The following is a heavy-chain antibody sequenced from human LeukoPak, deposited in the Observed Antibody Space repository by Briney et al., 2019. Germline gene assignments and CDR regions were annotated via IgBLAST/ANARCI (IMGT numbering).Heavy chain of an antibody. CDR2: IKQDGSDI. V-gene: IGHV3-7*04. D-gene: IGHD3-10*01. J-gene: IGHJ4*02. CDR1: GFNFNSYW. Sequence: GGSLRLSCAASGFNFNSYWMSWVRQAPGKGLECVANIKQDGSDIYFVDSVKGRFTIYRDNAKNSLYLQMNSLRGEDTAVYYCARARYGSGGYFFDFWGQGTLVTVSS. CDR3: ARARYGSGGYFFDF.